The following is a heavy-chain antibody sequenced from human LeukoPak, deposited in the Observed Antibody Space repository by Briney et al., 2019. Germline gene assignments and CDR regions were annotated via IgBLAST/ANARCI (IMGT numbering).Heavy chain of an antibody. D-gene: IGHD2-15*01. Sequence: GGSLRLSCAASGFTFSSYAMSWVRQAPGKGLEWVSGISGRGDSTYYADSVKGRFTISRDNSKNTLYLQMNSLRAEDTAVYYCTKDGGRTIMVVAASHYWGQGTLATVSS. CDR1: GFTFSSYA. V-gene: IGHV3-23*01. J-gene: IGHJ4*02. CDR2: ISGRGDST. CDR3: TKDGGRTIMVVAASHY.